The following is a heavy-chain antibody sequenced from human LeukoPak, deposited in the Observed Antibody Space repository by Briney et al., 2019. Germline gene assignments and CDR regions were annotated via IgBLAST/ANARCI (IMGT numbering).Heavy chain of an antibody. V-gene: IGHV3-48*04. D-gene: IGHD3-9*01. CDR2: ISSIGSTI. CDR1: GFTFSSYW. CDR3: ARATTIILTGYLPSQQFDY. J-gene: IGHJ4*02. Sequence: GGSLRLSCAASGFTFSSYWMNWVRQAPGKGLEWVSYISSIGSTIYYADSVKGRFTISRDNAKNSLYLQMNSLRAEDTAVYYCARATTIILTGYLPSQQFDYWGQGTLVTVSS.